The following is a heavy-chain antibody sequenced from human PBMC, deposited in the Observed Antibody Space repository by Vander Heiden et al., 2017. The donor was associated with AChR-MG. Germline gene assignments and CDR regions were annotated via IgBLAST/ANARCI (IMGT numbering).Heavy chain of an antibody. CDR2: INPSGGST. Sequence: QVQLVQSGAEVKKPGASVKVSCKASGYTFTSYYMHWVRQAPGQGLEWMGIINPSGGSTSYAQKFQGRVTMTRDTSTSTVYMEMSRMRSEDTAVYYCLSCVVVTAITYWGQVTLVTVSS. D-gene: IGHD2-21*02. CDR3: LSCVVVTAITY. J-gene: IGHJ4*02. V-gene: IGHV1-46*01. CDR1: GYTFTSYY.